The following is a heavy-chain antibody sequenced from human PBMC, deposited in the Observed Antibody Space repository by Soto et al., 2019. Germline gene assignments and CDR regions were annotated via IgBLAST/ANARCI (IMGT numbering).Heavy chain of an antibody. CDR3: ARHESGSGWYRHDAFDI. D-gene: IGHD6-19*01. CDR2: IYYSGST. CDR1: GGSISSYY. J-gene: IGHJ3*02. Sequence: PSETLSLTCTVSGGSISSYYWSWIRQPPGKGLEWIGYIYYSGSTNYNPSLKSRVTISVDTSKNQFSLKLSSVTAADTAVYYCARHESGSGWYRHDAFDIWGQGTMVTVSS. V-gene: IGHV4-59*08.